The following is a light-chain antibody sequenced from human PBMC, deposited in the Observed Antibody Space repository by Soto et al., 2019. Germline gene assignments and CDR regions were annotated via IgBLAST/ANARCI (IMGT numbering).Light chain of an antibody. CDR3: QQRSNWPQ. J-gene: IGKJ1*01. CDR2: DAS. CDR1: QIVSSY. Sequence: EIVLTQSPATLSLSPGERATLSCRASQIVSSYLAWYQQKPGQAPRLLIYDASNRATGIPARFSVSGSGTDFTLTISSLEPEDFAVYYCQQRSNWPQFGQGTKVEIK. V-gene: IGKV3-11*01.